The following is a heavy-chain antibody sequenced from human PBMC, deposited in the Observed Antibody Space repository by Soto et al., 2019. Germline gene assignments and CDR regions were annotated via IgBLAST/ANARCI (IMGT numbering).Heavy chain of an antibody. CDR2: IYYSGST. V-gene: IGHV4-39*01. D-gene: IGHD3-22*01. Sequence: PSETLSLTCTVSGGSISSSSYYWGWIRQPPGKGLEWIGSIYYSGSTYYNPSLKSRVTISVDTSKNQFSLKLSSVTAADTAVYYCASDAYSSGYFGYWGQGTLVTVSS. CDR1: GGSISSSSYY. CDR3: ASDAYSSGYFGY. J-gene: IGHJ4*02.